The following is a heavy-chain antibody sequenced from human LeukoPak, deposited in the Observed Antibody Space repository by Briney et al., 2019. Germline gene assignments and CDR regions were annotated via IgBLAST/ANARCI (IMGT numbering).Heavy chain of an antibody. CDR1: GFTFSSYW. D-gene: IGHD6-13*01. J-gene: IGHJ4*02. CDR2: INQDGTEK. V-gene: IGHV3-7*01. CDR3: AKTRPLDSSSWSHGDY. Sequence: TGGSLRLSCAASGFTFSSYWMSWVRQAPGGGLEWVAKINQDGTEKAYVDSVRGRFTISRDNAKNSLFLQMNSLRAEDTAVYYCAKTRPLDSSSWSHGDYWGQGTLVTVSS.